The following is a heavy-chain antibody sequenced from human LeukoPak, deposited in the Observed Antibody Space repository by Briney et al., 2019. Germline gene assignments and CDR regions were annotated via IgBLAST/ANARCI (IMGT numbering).Heavy chain of an antibody. CDR1: GGSISSTTYY. D-gene: IGHD3-10*01. Sequence: SETLSLTCTVSGGSISSTTYYWGWIRQPPGKGLEWIGSIYNGASTYYNPSLKSRVTISIDTSKDQFSLKLGSVTAADTAVYYCSSVDRGWFGIGDFRGQGTLVTVSS. J-gene: IGHJ4*02. CDR3: SSVDRGWFGIGDF. V-gene: IGHV4-39*01. CDR2: IYNGAST.